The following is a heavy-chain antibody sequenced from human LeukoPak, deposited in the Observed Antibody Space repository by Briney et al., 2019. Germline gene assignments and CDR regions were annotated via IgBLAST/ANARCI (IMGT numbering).Heavy chain of an antibody. J-gene: IGHJ4*02. CDR3: ARGGGLEQWPTTEADY. CDR2: INPNSGGT. V-gene: IGHV1-2*02. D-gene: IGHD6-19*01. CDR1: GYTFTGYY. Sequence: ASVKVSCKASGYTFTGYYMHWVRQAPGQGLEWMGWINPNSGGTNYAQKFQGRVTMTRDTSISTAYMELSRLRSDDTAVYYCARGGGLEQWPTTEADYWGQGTLVTVSS.